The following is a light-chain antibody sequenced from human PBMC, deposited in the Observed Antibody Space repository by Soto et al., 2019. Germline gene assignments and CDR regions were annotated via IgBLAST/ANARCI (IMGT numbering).Light chain of an antibody. CDR2: AAS. J-gene: IGKJ4*01. CDR3: QQANSFPS. V-gene: IGKV1-12*02. CDR1: QGISSW. Sequence: DIQMTQSPSSVSASVGDRVTITCRASQGISSWLVWYQQKPGKAPKLLIYAASSLQSGVPSRFSGSGSGTDFTLTISSLQTEDSATYYCQQANSFPSFGGGTKVEIK.